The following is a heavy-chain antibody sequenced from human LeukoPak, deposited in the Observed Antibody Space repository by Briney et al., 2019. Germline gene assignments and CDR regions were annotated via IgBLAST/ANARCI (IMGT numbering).Heavy chain of an antibody. V-gene: IGHV3-30*01. Sequence: TGGSLSLSCAASGFTFSSYAMHWVRQAPGKGLVWVAVISYDGNNRYYADSVKGRFTISRDNSKNTLYLQMNSLRAGEAAAYYCARDPWSSTSCYGGGYFDYWGQGTLVTASS. D-gene: IGHD2-2*01. CDR3: ARDPWSSTSCYGGGYFDY. CDR2: ISYDGNNR. J-gene: IGHJ4*02. CDR1: GFTFSSYA.